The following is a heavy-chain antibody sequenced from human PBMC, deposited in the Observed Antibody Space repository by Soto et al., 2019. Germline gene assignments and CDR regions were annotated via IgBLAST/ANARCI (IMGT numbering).Heavy chain of an antibody. CDR3: ASGIDY. Sequence: PWGSLRLSCVASGFGFSSYEMTWIRQAPGKGLEWISYISSSGSATYYADSVKGRFTISRDNAQHSVYLQMNSLRADDTALYFCASGIDYWGQGTLVTVSS. J-gene: IGHJ4*02. CDR2: ISSSGSAT. CDR1: GFGFSSYE. V-gene: IGHV3-48*03.